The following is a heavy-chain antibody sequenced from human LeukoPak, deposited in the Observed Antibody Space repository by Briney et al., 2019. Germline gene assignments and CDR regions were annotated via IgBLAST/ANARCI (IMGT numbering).Heavy chain of an antibody. CDR1: GYTFTSYA. V-gene: IGHV7-4-1*02. Sequence: ASVKVSCKASGYTFTSYAMNWVRQAPGQGLEWMGWINTNTGNPTYAQGFTGRFVFSLDTSVSTAYLQISSLKAEDTAVCYCASPIWFGELLPTPRYYYGMDVWGQGTTVTVSS. CDR2: INTNTGNP. J-gene: IGHJ6*02. CDR3: ASPIWFGELLPTPRYYYGMDV. D-gene: IGHD3-10*01.